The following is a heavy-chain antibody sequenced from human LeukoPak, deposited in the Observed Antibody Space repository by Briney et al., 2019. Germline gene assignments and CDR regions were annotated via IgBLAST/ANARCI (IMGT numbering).Heavy chain of an antibody. CDR1: GVIFSTYG. Sequence: GGSLRLSCAASGVIFSTYGMYWVRQAPGKGPEWVAFIRHDGSIKNYADSVKGRSTISRDNSKNTLYLQMNSLRAEDTAVYYCAKDSLADIDYWGQGTLVTVSS. CDR3: AKDSLADIDY. J-gene: IGHJ4*02. CDR2: IRHDGSIK. V-gene: IGHV3-30*02. D-gene: IGHD3-16*01.